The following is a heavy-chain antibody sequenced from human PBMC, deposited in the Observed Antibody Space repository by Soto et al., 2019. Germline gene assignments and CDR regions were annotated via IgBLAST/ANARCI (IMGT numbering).Heavy chain of an antibody. Sequence: QVQLQQWGAGLLKPSETLSLTCAVYGGSFSGYYWSSIRQPPGKGLEWIGEINHSGSTNYNPSLKSRVTISVDTSKNQLSLKLSSVTAADTAVYYCARGREVVSPDYWGQGTLVTVSS. CDR3: ARGREVVSPDY. V-gene: IGHV4-34*01. J-gene: IGHJ4*02. D-gene: IGHD2-15*01. CDR1: GGSFSGYY. CDR2: INHSGST.